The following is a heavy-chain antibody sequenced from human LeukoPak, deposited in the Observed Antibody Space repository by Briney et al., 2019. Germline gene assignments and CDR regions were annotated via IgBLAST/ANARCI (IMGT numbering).Heavy chain of an antibody. CDR1: GFTLSNFW. Sequence: GESLRLSCATSGFTLSNFWVNWVRQAPGKGLEWVANIEDDGNKKNYVDSVKGRFTISRDNVKNSIYLQMNSLRADDTAVYYCARGRGIALWGQGTLVTVSS. J-gene: IGHJ4*02. CDR3: ARGRGIAL. V-gene: IGHV3-7*01. CDR2: IEDDGNKK. D-gene: IGHD6-13*01.